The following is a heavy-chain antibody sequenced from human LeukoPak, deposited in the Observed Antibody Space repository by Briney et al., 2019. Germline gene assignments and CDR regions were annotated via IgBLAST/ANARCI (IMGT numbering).Heavy chain of an antibody. D-gene: IGHD2-21*02. V-gene: IGHV3-11*04. CDR2: ISPNSRTI. Sequence: GGSLRLSCAASGFSFSDYYMSWIRQAPGKGLEWISYISPNSRTIYYADSVKGRFTISRDNAKNSLYLQMNSLRAEDTAVYYCAREGGLYCGGDCYPPSYYYYGMDVWGQGTTVTVSS. J-gene: IGHJ6*02. CDR1: GFSFSDYY. CDR3: AREGGLYCGGDCYPPSYYYYGMDV.